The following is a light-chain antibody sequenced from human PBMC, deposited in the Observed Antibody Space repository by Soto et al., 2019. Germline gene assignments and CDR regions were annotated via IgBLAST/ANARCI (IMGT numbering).Light chain of an antibody. Sequence: DIVITQSPDSLAVSLGERATISCKSSQSLLYNNKNYLAWYQQKPGQPPKLLLYWASTRASGVPDRFTGSRSETDYTLTISSLQPDDVAVYFCQQYYSNPQTFGPGTKIEIK. CDR2: WAS. J-gene: IGKJ2*01. CDR1: QSLLYNNKNY. CDR3: QQYYSNPQT. V-gene: IGKV4-1*01.